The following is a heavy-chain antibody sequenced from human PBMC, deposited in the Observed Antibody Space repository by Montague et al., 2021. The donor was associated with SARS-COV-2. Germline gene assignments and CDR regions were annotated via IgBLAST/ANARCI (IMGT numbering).Heavy chain of an antibody. V-gene: IGHV4-39*01. CDR3: ARQVAGGYILTGYSVGTWFDP. Sequence: SETLSLICTVSGGSISSSSYYWGWIRQPPGKGLEWIGSIYYSGSTYYNPSLKSRVTISVDTSKNQFSLKLSSVTAADTAVYYCARQVAGGYILTGYSVGTWFDPWGQGTLVTVSS. D-gene: IGHD3-9*01. CDR1: GGSISSSSYY. J-gene: IGHJ5*02. CDR2: IYYSGST.